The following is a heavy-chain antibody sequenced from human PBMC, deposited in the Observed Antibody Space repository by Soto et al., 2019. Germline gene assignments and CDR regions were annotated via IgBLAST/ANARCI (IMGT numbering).Heavy chain of an antibody. J-gene: IGHJ5*02. CDR1: GGSFSSYV. Sequence: QVHLVQSGAEVKQPGSSVRVSCKASGGSFSSYVISWVRQAPGQGLEWMGGIIPMFGTAHYEQRFQGRLTINADERTNTAYMELSTLRSEDSAVYYCATTSRKHCRGDTCFENWFDPWGQGTRVTVSS. D-gene: IGHD2-21*02. V-gene: IGHV1-69*01. CDR3: ATTSRKHCRGDTCFENWFDP. CDR2: IIPMFGTA.